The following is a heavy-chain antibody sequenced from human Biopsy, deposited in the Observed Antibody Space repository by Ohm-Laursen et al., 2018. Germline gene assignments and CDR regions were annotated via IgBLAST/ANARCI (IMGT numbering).Heavy chain of an antibody. CDR3: ARGRNPVWFEEDLDY. J-gene: IGHJ4*02. D-gene: IGHD3-10*01. V-gene: IGHV1-8*01. CDR1: GYTFTSYE. Sequence: GASVKVSCKVSGYTFTSYEINWVRQATGQGLEWMGWMNPNSGNTGYAQKFQGRVTMTRNTSISTAYMEVSSLRSEDTAVYYCARGRNPVWFEEDLDYWGQGTPVTVSS. CDR2: MNPNSGNT.